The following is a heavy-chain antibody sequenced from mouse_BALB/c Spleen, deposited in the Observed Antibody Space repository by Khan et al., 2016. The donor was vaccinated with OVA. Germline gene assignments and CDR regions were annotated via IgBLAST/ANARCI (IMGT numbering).Heavy chain of an antibody. V-gene: IGHV1-87*01. CDR3: ARCDDGYYASFAY. J-gene: IGHJ3*01. CDR1: GYTFTSYW. CDR2: IYPGDGDT. Sequence: QVQLKESGAELARPGASVKLSCKASGYTFTSYWMQWVKQRPGQGLEWIGAIYPGDGDTRYTQKFKGKATLTADKSSSTAYMQLNSLASEDSAVFDSARCDDGYYASFAYWGQGTLVTVSA. D-gene: IGHD2-3*01.